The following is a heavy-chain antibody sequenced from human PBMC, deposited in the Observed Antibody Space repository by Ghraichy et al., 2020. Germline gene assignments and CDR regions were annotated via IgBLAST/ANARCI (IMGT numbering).Heavy chain of an antibody. CDR3: ATVITLNSSGWYGGLGY. D-gene: IGHD6-19*01. Sequence: ASVKVSCKVSGYTLTELSMHWVRQAPGKGLEWMGGFDPEDGETIYAQKFQGRVTMTEDTSTDTAYMELSSLRSEDTAVYYCATVITLNSSGWYGGLGYWGQGTLVTVSS. CDR2: FDPEDGET. V-gene: IGHV1-24*01. J-gene: IGHJ4*02. CDR1: GYTLTELS.